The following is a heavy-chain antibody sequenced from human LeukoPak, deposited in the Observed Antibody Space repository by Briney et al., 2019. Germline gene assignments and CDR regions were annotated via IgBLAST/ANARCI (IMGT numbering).Heavy chain of an antibody. J-gene: IGHJ3*02. CDR1: GFTFSGAS. CDR2: ISISGDIV. Sequence: GGSLRLSCAASGFTFSGASMNWVRQAPGKGLEWISYISISGDIVYYADSVKGRFTISRDNAKNSLWLQMNSLRAEDTAVYYCARDGVGAEPGDAFDIWGQGTMVTVSS. V-gene: IGHV3-48*01. D-gene: IGHD1-26*01. CDR3: ARDGVGAEPGDAFDI.